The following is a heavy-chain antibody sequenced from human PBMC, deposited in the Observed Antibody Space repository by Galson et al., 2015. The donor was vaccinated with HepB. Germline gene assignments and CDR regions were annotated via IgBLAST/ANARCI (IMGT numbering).Heavy chain of an antibody. Sequence: SLRLSCAASGFIVSSHYMTWVRQTPGRGLEWVSVIFGGDSTYYADSVKGRFTISSDNSKNTVYLQMNSLGAGDSALYYCARGLGTRFSNSWYFYDGMDVWGQGTTVIVS. CDR1: GFIVSSHY. CDR3: ARGLGTRFSNSWYFYDGMDV. V-gene: IGHV3-66*01. J-gene: IGHJ6*02. D-gene: IGHD2/OR15-2a*01. CDR2: IFGGDST.